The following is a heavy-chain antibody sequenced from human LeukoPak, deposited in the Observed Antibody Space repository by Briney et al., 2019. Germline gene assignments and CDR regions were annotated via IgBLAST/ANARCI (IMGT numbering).Heavy chain of an antibody. D-gene: IGHD6-19*01. J-gene: IGHJ5*02. CDR3: ARSWDSSGSGPGAWFDP. V-gene: IGHV6-1*01. CDR2: TYYRSKWYN. Sequence: SQTLSLTCAISGDSVSSNSAAWNWIRKSPSRGLEWLGRTYYRSKWYNDYAVSVKSRITINPDTSKNQFSLQLNSVTPEDTAVYYCARSWDSSGSGPGAWFDPWGQGTLVTVSS. CDR1: GDSVSSNSAA.